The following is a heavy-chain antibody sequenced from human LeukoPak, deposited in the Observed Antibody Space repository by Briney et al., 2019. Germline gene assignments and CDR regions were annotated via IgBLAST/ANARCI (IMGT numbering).Heavy chain of an antibody. Sequence: GSLRLSCAASGFTFSSYWMSWVRQPPGKGLEWIGEINHSGSTNYNPSLKSRVTISVDTSKNQFSLKLSSVTAADTAVYYCARSNYYDSSDPFYYFDYWGQGTLVTVSS. CDR1: GFTFSSYW. CDR2: INHSGST. V-gene: IGHV4-34*01. CDR3: ARSNYYDSSDPFYYFDY. D-gene: IGHD3-22*01. J-gene: IGHJ4*02.